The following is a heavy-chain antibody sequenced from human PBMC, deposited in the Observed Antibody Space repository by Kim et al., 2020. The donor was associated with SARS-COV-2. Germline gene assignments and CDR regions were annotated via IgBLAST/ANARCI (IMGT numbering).Heavy chain of an antibody. V-gene: IGHV3-33*01. CDR1: GFTFSTYG. J-gene: IGHJ4*02. D-gene: IGHD2-8*01. CDR3: ARDFNGGPGLDY. CDR2: IWFDGNNK. Sequence: GESLRLSCAASGFTFSTYGMHWVRQAPDKGLEWVAVIWFDGNNKDYADSVKGRFTISRDNSKNTLYLQLNSLRAEDTAVYYCARDFNGGPGLDYWGQGTLVTVSS.